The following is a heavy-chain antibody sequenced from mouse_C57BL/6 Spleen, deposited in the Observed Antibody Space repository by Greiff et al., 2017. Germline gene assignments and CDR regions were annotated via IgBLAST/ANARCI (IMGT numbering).Heavy chain of an antibody. CDR2: IYPGDGDT. J-gene: IGHJ2*01. V-gene: IGHV1-82*01. Sequence: VQLQQSGPELVKPGASVKISCKASGYAFSSSWMNWVKQRPGKGLEWIGRIYPGDGDTNYNGKFKGKATLTADKSSSTAYMQLSSLTSEDSAVYFCARTITTVDDFDYWGQGTTLTVSS. CDR1: GYAFSSSW. D-gene: IGHD1-1*01. CDR3: ARTITTVDDFDY.